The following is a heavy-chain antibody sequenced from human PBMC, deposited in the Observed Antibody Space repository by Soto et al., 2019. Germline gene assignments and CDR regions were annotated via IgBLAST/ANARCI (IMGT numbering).Heavy chain of an antibody. CDR3: ASHTAKGPMDV. CDR2: ISAYNGNT. J-gene: IGHJ6*03. CDR1: GSTFTSYG. D-gene: IGHD5-18*01. Sequence: ASVKGSCQASGSTFTSYGISWVRQAPGQGLEWMGWISAYNGNTNYAQKLQGRVTMTTDTSTSTAYMELRSLRSDDTAVYYCASHTAKGPMDVWGKGTTVTVSS. V-gene: IGHV1-18*01.